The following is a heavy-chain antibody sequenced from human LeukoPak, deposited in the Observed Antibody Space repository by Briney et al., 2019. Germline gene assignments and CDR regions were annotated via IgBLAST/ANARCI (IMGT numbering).Heavy chain of an antibody. CDR1: GFTFSSYA. CDR3: ATRIAVAGIRSAFDI. J-gene: IGHJ3*02. D-gene: IGHD6-19*01. CDR2: ISGSGGST. V-gene: IGHV3-23*01. Sequence: PGESLKISCAASGFTFSSYAMSWVRQAPGKGLEWVSAISGSGGSTYYADSVKGRFTISRDNSKDTLYLQMNSLRAEDTAVYYCATRIAVAGIRSAFDIWGQGTMVTVSS.